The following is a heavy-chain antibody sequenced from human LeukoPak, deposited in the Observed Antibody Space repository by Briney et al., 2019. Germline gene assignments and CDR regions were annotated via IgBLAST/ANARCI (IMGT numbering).Heavy chain of an antibody. Sequence: GGSLRLSCAASGFTVSSNYMSWVRQAPGKGLEWVSVIYSGGSTYYADSVKGRFTISRDNSKNTLYLQMNSLRAEDTAVYYCARLTYYYGSGSSLFDYWGQGTLVTVSS. CDR2: IYSGGST. V-gene: IGHV3-53*01. D-gene: IGHD3-10*01. CDR3: ARLTYYYGSGSSLFDY. J-gene: IGHJ4*02. CDR1: GFTVSSNY.